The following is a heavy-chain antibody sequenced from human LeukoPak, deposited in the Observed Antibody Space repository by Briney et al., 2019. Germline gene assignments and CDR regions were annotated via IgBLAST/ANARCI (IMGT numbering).Heavy chain of an antibody. CDR2: IYPGDSDT. J-gene: IGHJ3*02. Sequence: GESLKISCKGSGYSFTSYWIGWVRQMPGKGLEWMGVIYPGDSDTRYSPSFQGQVTISADKSISTAYLQWSSLKASDTVMYYCALVVTIFGVVPDAFDIWGQGTMVTVSS. V-gene: IGHV5-51*01. D-gene: IGHD3-3*01. CDR1: GYSFTSYW. CDR3: ALVVTIFGVVPDAFDI.